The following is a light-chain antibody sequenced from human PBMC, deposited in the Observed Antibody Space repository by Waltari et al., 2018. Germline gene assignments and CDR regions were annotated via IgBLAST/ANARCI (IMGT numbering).Light chain of an antibody. CDR2: DVS. CDR1: SSDVGGYNY. CDR3: SSYTTSSTLVL. Sequence: QSALTQPASVSGSPGQSIIISCTGTSSDVGGYNYVSWYQQHPGKAPKLMIYDVSNRPSGVSNRFSGSKSGNTASLTISGLQAEDEADYYCSSYTTSSTLVLFGGGTKLTVL. V-gene: IGLV2-14*03. J-gene: IGLJ2*01.